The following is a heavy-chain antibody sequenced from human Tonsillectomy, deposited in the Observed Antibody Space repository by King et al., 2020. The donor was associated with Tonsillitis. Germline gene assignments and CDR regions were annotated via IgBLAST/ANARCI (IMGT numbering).Heavy chain of an antibody. CDR2: IYYSGST. D-gene: IGHD6-19*01. V-gene: IGHV4-59*01. CDR3: ARGAAGGWAAYYYYIDV. J-gene: IGHJ6*03. Sequence: QLQESGPGLVKPSETLSLTCTVSGGSISSYYWSWIRQPPGKGLEWIGYIYYSGSTNYNPSLKSRVTISVDTSKNQFSLKLRSVTAADTAVYYCARGAAGGWAAYYYYIDVWGKGTTVTVSS. CDR1: GGSISSYY.